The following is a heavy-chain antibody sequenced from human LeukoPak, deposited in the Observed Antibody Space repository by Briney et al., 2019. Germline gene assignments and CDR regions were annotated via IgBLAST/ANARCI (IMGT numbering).Heavy chain of an antibody. CDR1: GYTFTSYD. D-gene: IGHD6-6*01. Sequence: ASVKVSCKASGYTFTSYDINWVRQATGQGLEWMGWMNPNSGNTGYAQKFQGRVTMTEDTSTDTAYMELSSLRSEDTAVYYCATVVGSSSDFDYWGQGTLVTVSS. CDR3: ATVVGSSSDFDY. J-gene: IGHJ4*02. V-gene: IGHV1-8*01. CDR2: MNPNSGNT.